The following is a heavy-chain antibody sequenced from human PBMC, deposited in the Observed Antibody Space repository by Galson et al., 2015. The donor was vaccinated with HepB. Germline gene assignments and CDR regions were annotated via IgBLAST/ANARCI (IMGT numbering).Heavy chain of an antibody. CDR1: GFTFSNAW. CDR2: IKSKTDGGTT. CDR3: TTGDNWNAAGIY. J-gene: IGHJ4*02. Sequence: LRLSCAASGFTFSNAWMNWVRQAPGKGLEWVGRIKSKTDGGTTDYAAPVKGRFTISRDDSKNTLYLQMNSLKTEDTAVYYCTTGDNWNAAGIYWGQGTLVTVSS. V-gene: IGHV3-15*07. D-gene: IGHD1-20*01.